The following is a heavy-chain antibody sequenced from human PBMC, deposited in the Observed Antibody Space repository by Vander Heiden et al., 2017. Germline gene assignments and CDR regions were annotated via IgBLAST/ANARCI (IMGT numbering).Heavy chain of an antibody. CDR2: ISWNSGRI. V-gene: IGHV3-9*01. D-gene: IGHD3-22*01. Sequence: EVQLVESGGGLVQPGRSLRLSCAASGFTFEDYAMHWDGQAPGKGLEWVSGISWNSGRIAYADSVKGRFTISRDNAKNSLYLQMNSLRAEDTALYYCAKDVDYDISGGGFDPWGQGTLVTVSS. CDR3: AKDVDYDISGGGFDP. CDR1: GFTFEDYA. J-gene: IGHJ5*02.